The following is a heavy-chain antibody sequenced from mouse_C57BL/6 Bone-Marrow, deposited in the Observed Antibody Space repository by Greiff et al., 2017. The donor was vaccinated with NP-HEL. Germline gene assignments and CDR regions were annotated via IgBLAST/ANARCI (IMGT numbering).Heavy chain of an antibody. CDR3: ARAGYSNYGRGLYAMDY. CDR1: GFTFSDYY. CDR2: INYDGSST. D-gene: IGHD2-5*01. Sequence: EVMLVESEGGLVQPGSSMKLSCTASGFTFSDYYMAWVRQVPEKGLEWVANINYDGSSTYYLDSLKSRFIISRDNAKNILYLQMSSLKSEDTATYYCARAGYSNYGRGLYAMDYWGQGTSVTVSS. V-gene: IGHV5-16*01. J-gene: IGHJ4*01.